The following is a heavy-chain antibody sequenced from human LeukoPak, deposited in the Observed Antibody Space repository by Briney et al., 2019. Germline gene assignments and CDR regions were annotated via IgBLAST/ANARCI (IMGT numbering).Heavy chain of an antibody. Sequence: PGGSLRLSCAASGFTFSDYYMSWIRQARGRGLEWVSYISSSSSYTNYADSVKGRFTIPRDNANNSLFLQMNSLRADDTAVYYCARDRVTMVRGTGSGLDVWGQGTTVTVSS. CDR3: ARDRVTMVRGTGSGLDV. V-gene: IGHV3-11*05. D-gene: IGHD3-10*01. CDR1: GFTFSDYY. J-gene: IGHJ6*02. CDR2: ISSSSSYT.